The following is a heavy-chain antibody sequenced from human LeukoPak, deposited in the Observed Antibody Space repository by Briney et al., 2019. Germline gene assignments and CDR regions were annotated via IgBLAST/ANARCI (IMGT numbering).Heavy chain of an antibody. J-gene: IGHJ4*02. CDR1: GGSISSSSYY. V-gene: IGHV4-39*01. Sequence: SETLSLTCTVSGGSISSSSYYWGWIRQPPGKGLEWIVSIYYSGSTYYNPSLKSRVTISVDTSKNQFSLKLSSVTAADTAVYYCTAPYFDYWGQGTLVTVSS. CDR2: IYYSGST. CDR3: TAPYFDY.